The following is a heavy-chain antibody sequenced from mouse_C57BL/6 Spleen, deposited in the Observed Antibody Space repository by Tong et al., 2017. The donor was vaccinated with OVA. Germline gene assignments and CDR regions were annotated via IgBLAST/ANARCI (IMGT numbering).Heavy chain of an antibody. CDR1: GFNIKDYY. CDR2: IDPENGNT. J-gene: IGHJ3*01. Sequence: EVQLQQSGAELVRPGALVKLSCKASGFNIKDYYMHWVKQRPEQGLEWIGWIDPENGNTIYDPKFQGKASITADTSSNTAYLQLSSLTSEDTAVYYFAREGWVSWFAYWGQGTLVTVSA. D-gene: IGHD3-3*01. CDR3: AREGWVSWFAY. V-gene: IGHV14-1*02.